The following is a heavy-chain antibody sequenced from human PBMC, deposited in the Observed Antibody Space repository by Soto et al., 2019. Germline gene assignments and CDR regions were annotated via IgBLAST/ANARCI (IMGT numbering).Heavy chain of an antibody. Sequence: EVQLVQSGAEVKKPGESLRISCKGSGYSFTSYWISWVRQMPGKGLEWMGRIDPSDSYTNYSPSFQGHVTISAAKSISTAYLQWSSLNAPVTAKYYCVREGWEVDPWGQGTLVTVSS. V-gene: IGHV5-10-1*01. CDR1: GYSFTSYW. CDR2: IDPSDSYT. J-gene: IGHJ5*02. CDR3: VREGWEVDP. D-gene: IGHD1-26*01.